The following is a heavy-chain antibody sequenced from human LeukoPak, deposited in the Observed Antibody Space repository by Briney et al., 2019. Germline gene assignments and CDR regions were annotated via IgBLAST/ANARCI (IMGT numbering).Heavy chain of an antibody. J-gene: IGHJ3*02. CDR2: INAGNGNT. CDR1: GYTFTSYA. V-gene: IGHV1-3*01. Sequence: GASVKVSCKASGYTFTSYAMHWVRQAPGQRLEWMGWINAGNGNTKYSQKFQGRVTITRDTSASTAYMELSSLRSEDTAVYYCARDIEPDCSTTSCYIKAFDMWGQGTMVTVSS. D-gene: IGHD2-2*02. CDR3: ARDIEPDCSTTSCYIKAFDM.